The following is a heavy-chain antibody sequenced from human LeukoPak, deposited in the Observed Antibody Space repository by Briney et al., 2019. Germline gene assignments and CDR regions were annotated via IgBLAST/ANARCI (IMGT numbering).Heavy chain of an antibody. CDR1: GGSITSGCYY. J-gene: IGHJ4*02. CDR3: ARDGGSVDTAMVVGD. CDR2: IYGSGSN. V-gene: IGHV4-61*02. Sequence: SQTLSLTCTVSGGSITSGCYYWIWLRQPAGKGLEWIGRIYGSGSNTYNLSLKSRVTISVYMSKNQFSLKLSSVTAADTDVYYCARDGGSVDTAMVVGDWGQGTLVTVSS. D-gene: IGHD5-18*01.